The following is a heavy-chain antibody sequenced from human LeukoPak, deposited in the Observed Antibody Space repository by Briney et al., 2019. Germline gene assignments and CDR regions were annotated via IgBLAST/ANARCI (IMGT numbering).Heavy chain of an antibody. D-gene: IGHD3-10*01. CDR1: GFTFSDHY. V-gene: IGHV3-72*01. Sequence: GGSLRLSCAASGFTFSDHYMDWVRQAPGKGLEWVGRTRNKANSYTTEYAASVKGRFTISRDDSKNSLYLQMNSLRAEDTAVYYCARGGWPYQPPNYYYYGMDVWGQGTTVTVSS. CDR2: TRNKANSYTT. J-gene: IGHJ6*02. CDR3: ARGGWPYQPPNYYYYGMDV.